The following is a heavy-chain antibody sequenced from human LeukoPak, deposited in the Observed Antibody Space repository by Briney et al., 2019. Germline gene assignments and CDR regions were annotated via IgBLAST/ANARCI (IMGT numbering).Heavy chain of an antibody. CDR1: GFSFSNYE. J-gene: IGHJ4*02. V-gene: IGHV3-48*03. CDR2: ISGSGRTK. CDR3: ASYIVGPTLDY. Sequence: GGSLRLSCAASGFSFSNYEMNWVRQAPGRWLEWLSYISGSGRTKYYADSVKGRFTISRDNAKRSLYLQMNSLRAGDTAVYFCASYIVGPTLDYWGQGTLVTVSS. D-gene: IGHD1-26*01.